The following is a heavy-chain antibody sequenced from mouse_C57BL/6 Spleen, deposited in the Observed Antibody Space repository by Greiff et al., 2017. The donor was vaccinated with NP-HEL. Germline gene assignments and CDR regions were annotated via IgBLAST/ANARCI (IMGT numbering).Heavy chain of an antibody. V-gene: IGHV2-3*01. CDR2: IWGDGST. J-gene: IGHJ4*01. CDR3: APHWGGLYYYAMDY. Sequence: VQLQESGPGLVAPSQSLSITCTVSGFSLTSYGVSWVRQPPGKGLEWMGVIWGDGSTNYHSALISRLSISKDNSKSQVFLKLNSLQTDDTATYYCAPHWGGLYYYAMDYWGQGTSVTVSS. CDR1: GFSLTSYG. D-gene: IGHD4-1*01.